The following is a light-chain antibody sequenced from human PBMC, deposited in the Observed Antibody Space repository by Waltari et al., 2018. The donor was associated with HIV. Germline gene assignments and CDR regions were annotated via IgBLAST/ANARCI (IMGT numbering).Light chain of an antibody. CDR2: EDS. V-gene: IGLV2-23*01. Sequence: QSALTQPASVSGSPGQSITISCTGTSSDVGSYNLVSWYQQHPGKAPKLMIYEDSKRPSGVAKRFSGSKSGNTASLTISGLQAEDEADYYCCSYAGSSTLEVFGGGTKLTVL. CDR3: CSYAGSSTLEV. J-gene: IGLJ2*01. CDR1: SSDVGSYNL.